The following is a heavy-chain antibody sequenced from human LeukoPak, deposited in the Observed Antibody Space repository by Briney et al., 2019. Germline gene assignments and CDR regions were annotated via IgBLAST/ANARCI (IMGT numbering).Heavy chain of an antibody. CDR1: GYTFTSYD. J-gene: IGHJ6*03. V-gene: IGHV1-8*03. CDR2: MNPNSGNT. D-gene: IGHD3-22*01. CDR3: ARGVFGYDSSGYSVGVMGYYYYYMDV. Sequence: ASVKVSCKASGYTFTSYDINWVRQATGQGLEWMGWMNPNSGNTGYAQKFQGRVTITRNTSISTAYMELSSLRSEDTAVYYCARGVFGYDSSGYSVGVMGYYYYYMDVWGKGTTVTVSS.